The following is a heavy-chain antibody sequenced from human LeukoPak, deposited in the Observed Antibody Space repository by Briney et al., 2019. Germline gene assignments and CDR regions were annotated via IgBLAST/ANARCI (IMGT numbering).Heavy chain of an antibody. V-gene: IGHV3-11*04. CDR2: ISSSGSTI. J-gene: IGHJ3*02. Sequence: GGSLRLSCAASGFTFSDYYMSWIRQAPGKGLEWVSYISSSGSTIYYADSVKGRFTISRDNAKNSLYLQMNSLRAEDTAVYYCARKSDAYCSSTSCYAFDIWGQGTMVTVSS. CDR1: GFTFSDYY. CDR3: ARKSDAYCSSTSCYAFDI. D-gene: IGHD2-2*01.